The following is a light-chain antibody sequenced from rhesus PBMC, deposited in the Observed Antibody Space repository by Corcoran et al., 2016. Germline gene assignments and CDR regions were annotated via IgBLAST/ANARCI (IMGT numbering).Light chain of an antibody. V-gene: IGKV1-74*01. J-gene: IGKJ1*01. CDR3: QHDFGTPWT. Sequence: DIQMTQSPSSLSASVGDRVTITCRASEKGKNYLNWYQQKPGKAPKLLIYKAFNFQSGVPSRFSGSVSGTDYTFTLNSLESDDVATYYCQHDFGTPWTFGQGTKVEI. CDR1: EKGKNY. CDR2: KAF.